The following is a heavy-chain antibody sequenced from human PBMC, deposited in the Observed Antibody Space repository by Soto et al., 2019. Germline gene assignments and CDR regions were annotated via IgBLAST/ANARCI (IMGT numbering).Heavy chain of an antibody. CDR3: AGSHSPYYYYMDV. J-gene: IGHJ6*03. V-gene: IGHV4-59*08. CDR1: GGSISSYY. Sequence: SETLSLTCTVSGGSISSYYWSWIRQPPGKGLEWIGYIYYSGSTNYNPSLKSRVTISVDTSKNQFSLKLSSVTAADTAVYYCAGSHSPYYYYMDVWGKGTTVTVSS. CDR2: IYYSGST.